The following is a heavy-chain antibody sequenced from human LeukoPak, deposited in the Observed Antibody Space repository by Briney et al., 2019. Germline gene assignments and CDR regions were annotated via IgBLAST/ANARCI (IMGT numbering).Heavy chain of an antibody. J-gene: IGHJ4*02. V-gene: IGHV4-31*03. CDR2: IYYSGST. Sequence: SETLSLTCTVSGGSISSGGYYWSWIRQHPGKGLEWIGYIYYSGSTYYNPSLKSRVTISVDTSKNQFSLKLSSVTAADTAVYYCARWGKDGDFVKNWGPGNLVTGSS. CDR3: ARWGKDGDFVKN. D-gene: IGHD4-17*01. CDR1: GGSISSGGYY.